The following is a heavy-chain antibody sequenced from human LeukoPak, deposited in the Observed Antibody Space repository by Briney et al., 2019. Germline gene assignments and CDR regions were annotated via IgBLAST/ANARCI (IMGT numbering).Heavy chain of an antibody. CDR2: FDPEDGET. V-gene: IGHV1-24*01. CDR3: ATDRGYSYGHFDY. Sequence: ASVKVSCKASGYILTELSMHWVRQAPGKGLEWMGGFDPEDGETTYAQKFQGRVTMTEDTSTDAAYMELSSLRSEDTAVYYCATDRGYSYGHFDYWGQGTLVTVSS. CDR1: GYILTELS. J-gene: IGHJ4*02. D-gene: IGHD5-18*01.